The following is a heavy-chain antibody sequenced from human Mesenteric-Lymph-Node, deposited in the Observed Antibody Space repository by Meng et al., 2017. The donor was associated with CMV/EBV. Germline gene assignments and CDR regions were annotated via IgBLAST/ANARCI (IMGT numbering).Heavy chain of an antibody. J-gene: IGHJ4*02. D-gene: IGHD5/OR15-5a*01. Sequence: GESLKISCVASGFTFSTYALSWVRQAPGKGLEWLASISGSGENTYRADSLKGRFTISRDNSRNTLYLQMNSLRVEDTAIYYCAKDRSDSVTWYLGDYWGQGTLVTVSS. V-gene: IGHV3-23*01. CDR3: AKDRSDSVTWYLGDY. CDR2: ISGSGENT. CDR1: GFTFSTYA.